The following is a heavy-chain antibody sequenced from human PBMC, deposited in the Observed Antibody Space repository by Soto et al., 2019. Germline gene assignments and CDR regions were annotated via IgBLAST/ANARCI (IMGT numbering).Heavy chain of an antibody. CDR3: ARGLGDSFNPFPDY. CDR2: INPSSASA. CDR1: GYPFTNYY. J-gene: IGHJ4*02. D-gene: IGHD2-21*02. Sequence: ASVKVSCKASSGYPFTNYYMHWVRQAPGQGLGWVGIINPSSASASYAQKFQDRVTMTRDTSTSTVYMELSSLRFEDTAVYYCARGLGDSFNPFPDYWGQGSLVTVSS. V-gene: IGHV1-46*01.